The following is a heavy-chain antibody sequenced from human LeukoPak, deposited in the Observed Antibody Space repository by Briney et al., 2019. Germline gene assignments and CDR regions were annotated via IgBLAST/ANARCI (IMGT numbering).Heavy chain of an antibody. CDR1: GFSFSSNW. CDR2: IKQDGSEQ. J-gene: IGHJ4*02. V-gene: IGHV3-7*01. CDR3: AKDRLYSYGYYFDY. D-gene: IGHD3-16*01. Sequence: PGGSLRLSCEASGFSFSSNWMNWVRQAPGKGLEWVANIKQDGSEQYYVDSVKGRFTISRDNARNSLYLQMNSLRAEDTAVYYCAKDRLYSYGYYFDYWGQGTLVTVSS.